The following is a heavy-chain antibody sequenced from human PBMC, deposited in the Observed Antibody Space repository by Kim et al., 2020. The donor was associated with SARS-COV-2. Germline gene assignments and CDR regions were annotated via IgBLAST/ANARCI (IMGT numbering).Heavy chain of an antibody. Sequence: YGQKFQERGTITRDMSTSTAYMELSSLRSEDTAVYYCAAREATGPNWFDPWGQGTLVTVSS. V-gene: IGHV1-58*01. D-gene: IGHD5-12*01. CDR3: AAREATGPNWFDP. J-gene: IGHJ5*02.